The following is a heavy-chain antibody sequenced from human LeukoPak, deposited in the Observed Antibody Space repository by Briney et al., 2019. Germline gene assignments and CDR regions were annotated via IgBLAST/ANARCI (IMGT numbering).Heavy chain of an antibody. J-gene: IGHJ4*02. CDR1: GFTFSSYG. CDR2: IWYDGSNK. Sequence: PGRSLRLSCAASGFTFSSYGMHWVRQAPGKGLEWVAVIWYDGSNKYYADSVKGRFTISRDDSKNSLYLQMNSLETEDTAVYYCVRVGSVSGSDYLGYWGQGTLVTVSS. CDR3: VRVGSVSGSDYLGY. V-gene: IGHV3-33*01. D-gene: IGHD6-19*01.